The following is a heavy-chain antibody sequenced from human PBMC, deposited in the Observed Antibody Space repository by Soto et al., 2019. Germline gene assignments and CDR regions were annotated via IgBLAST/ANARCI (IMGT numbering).Heavy chain of an antibody. Sequence: PGGSLRLSCAASGFTVSSNYMSWVRQAPGKGLEWVSVIYSGGSTYYADSVKGRFTISRDNSKNTLYLQMNSLRAEDTAVYYCARVSIPRYGMDVWGQGTTVTVS. J-gene: IGHJ6*02. V-gene: IGHV3-53*01. CDR2: IYSGGST. CDR1: GFTVSSNY. CDR3: ARVSIPRYGMDV.